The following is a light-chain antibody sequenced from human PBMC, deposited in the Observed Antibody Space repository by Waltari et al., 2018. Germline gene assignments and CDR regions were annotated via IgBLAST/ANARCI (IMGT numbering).Light chain of an antibody. V-gene: IGKV1-5*03. Sequence: DIQTTQSPATLSASVGDRVTITCRASQSISSWLAWFQQKPGKAPKLMIYKASSLERWVPSRFSGSGSGTEFTLTISSLQPDYFATYYCQQYNSYPWTFGQWTKVEIK. J-gene: IGKJ1*01. CDR2: KAS. CDR3: QQYNSYPWT. CDR1: QSISSW.